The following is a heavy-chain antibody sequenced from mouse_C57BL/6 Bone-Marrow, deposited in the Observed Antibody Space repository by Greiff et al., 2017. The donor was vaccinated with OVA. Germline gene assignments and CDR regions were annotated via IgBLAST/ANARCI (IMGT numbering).Heavy chain of an antibody. J-gene: IGHJ4*01. CDR2: INPNNGGT. CDR1: GYTFTDYN. V-gene: IGHV1-18*01. CDR3: GRGITTYAMDY. Sequence: VQLQQSGPELVKPGASVKIPCKASGYTFTDYNMDWVKQSPGKSLEWIGDINPNNGGTIYNQKFKGKATLTVDKSSSTAYLELRSLTSEDTAVYYSGRGITTYAMDYWGQGTSVTVSS. D-gene: IGHD1-1*01.